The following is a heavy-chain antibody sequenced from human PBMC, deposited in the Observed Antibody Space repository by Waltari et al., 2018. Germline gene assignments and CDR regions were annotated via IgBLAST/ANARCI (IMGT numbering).Heavy chain of an antibody. V-gene: IGHV4-38-2*01. D-gene: IGHD1-7*01. CDR2: IYHSGST. CDR1: GYSISSGYY. J-gene: IGHJ4*02. CDR3: ARHQTGTISTGLDY. Sequence: QVQLQESGPGLVKPSETLSLTCAVSGYSISSGYYWGWIRQPPGKGLEWIGSIYHSGSTYYNPSLKSRVTISVDTSKNQFSLKLSSVNAADTAVYYCARHQTGTISTGLDYWGQGTLVTVSS.